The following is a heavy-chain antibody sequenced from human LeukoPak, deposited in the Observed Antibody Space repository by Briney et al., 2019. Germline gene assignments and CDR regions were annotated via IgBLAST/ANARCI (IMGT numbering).Heavy chain of an antibody. CDR3: VQEGPRGLAFDV. V-gene: IGHV3-23*01. J-gene: IGHJ3*01. CDR1: GVTFSSYV. CDR2: ISGSGGGT. Sequence: GGSLRLSCEASGVTFSSYVMSWVRQAPGKGPEWVSGISGSGGGTYYADFVKGRFAISRDKSKNTLYLQMNSLRAEDSALYYCVQEGPRGLAFDVWGQGTRVTVSS.